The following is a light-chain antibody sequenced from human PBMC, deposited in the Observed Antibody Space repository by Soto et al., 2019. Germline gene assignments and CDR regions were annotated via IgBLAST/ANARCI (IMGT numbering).Light chain of an antibody. J-gene: IGKJ1*01. Sequence: DIQMTQSPSTLSASVGDRVTITCRASQSISAWLAWYQQKPGKAPNLLIYDVSTLDSGVPSRFSGSASGTEFALSSSSLESDDFATYCYQQDHRDSTFGEGTRVDIK. CDR1: QSISAW. CDR3: QQDHRDST. CDR2: DVS. V-gene: IGKV1-5*01.